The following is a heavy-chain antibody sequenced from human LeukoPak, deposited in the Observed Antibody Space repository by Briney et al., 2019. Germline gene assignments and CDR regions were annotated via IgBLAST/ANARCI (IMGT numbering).Heavy chain of an antibody. CDR2: IYTSGST. D-gene: IGHD3-22*01. Sequence: SETLSLTCTVSGGSISGYYWSWIREPAGKGLEWIGRIYTSGSTNYNPSLKSRVTMSVDTSKNQFSLKLSSVTAADTAVYYCARALWDSSGYYGDYWGQGTLVTVSS. J-gene: IGHJ4*02. V-gene: IGHV4-4*07. CDR3: ARALWDSSGYYGDY. CDR1: GGSISGYY.